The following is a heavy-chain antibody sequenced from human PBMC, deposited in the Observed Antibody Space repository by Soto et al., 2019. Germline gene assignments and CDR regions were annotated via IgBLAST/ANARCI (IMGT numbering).Heavy chain of an antibody. CDR2: IYYTGST. D-gene: IGHD6-13*01. CDR3: AKYRRTEAEGFTLDY. V-gene: IGHV4-59*01. CDR1: GGAINNFY. Sequence: SETLSLTCTVSGGAINNFYWSWILQPPGKSLEWIGYIYYTGSTTYNPSLESRVTMSVDTSKNQFSLKLSSVNAADTAVYYCAKYRRTEAEGFTLDYWGRGTLVTVSS. J-gene: IGHJ4*02.